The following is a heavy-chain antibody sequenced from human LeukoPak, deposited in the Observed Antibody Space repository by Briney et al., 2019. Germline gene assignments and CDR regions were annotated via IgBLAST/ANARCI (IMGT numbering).Heavy chain of an antibody. J-gene: IGHJ1*01. CDR1: GGSISSYY. CDR2: IYYSGST. V-gene: IGHV4-59*08. Sequence: SETLSLTCTVSGGSISSYYWSWIRQPPGKGLEWIGYIYYSGSTNYSPSLKSRVTISVDTSKNQFSLKLSSVTAADTAVYYCATSPDIVVVPAAMLAVEYFQHWGQGTLVTVSS. D-gene: IGHD2-2*01. CDR3: ATSPDIVVVPAAMLAVEYFQH.